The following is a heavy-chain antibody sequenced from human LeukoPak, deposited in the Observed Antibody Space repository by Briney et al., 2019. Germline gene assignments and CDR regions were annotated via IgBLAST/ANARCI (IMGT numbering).Heavy chain of an antibody. CDR2: INNSVTI. CDR1: GASLSFDY. V-gene: IGHV4-34*01. J-gene: IGHJ4*02. CDR3: AKVVWAPRFDS. D-gene: IGHD2-15*01. Sequence: SESLSLTCAVYGASLSFDYWSWIRQAPGKGLGWVGEINNSVTIAYHTCPKRRATLSAAKSKTHFSLRRTSLAATATAFYSCAKVVWAPRFDSWGQGTLVTVSS.